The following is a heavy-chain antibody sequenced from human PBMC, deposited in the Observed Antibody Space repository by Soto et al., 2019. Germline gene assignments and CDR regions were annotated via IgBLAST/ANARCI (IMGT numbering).Heavy chain of an antibody. Sequence: PGGSLRLSCAASGFTFSSLGMHWVRQAPGKGLEWVAVIWYDGSSTYYADSVKGRFTISRDNSKNTLYLQMNSLRVEDTAVYYCAKKRGGQPGPFDDWGQGNLVTVSS. D-gene: IGHD3-16*01. CDR2: IWYDGSST. J-gene: IGHJ4*02. CDR1: GFTFSSLG. CDR3: AKKRGGQPGPFDD. V-gene: IGHV3-33*06.